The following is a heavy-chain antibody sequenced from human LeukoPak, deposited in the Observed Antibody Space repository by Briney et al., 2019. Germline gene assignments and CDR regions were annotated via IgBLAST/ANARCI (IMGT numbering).Heavy chain of an antibody. CDR2: TYYRSKWYN. Sequence: PSRTLSLTCAIPGDSVSSNSAAWNWIRHSPSRGLEWLGRTYYRSKWYNDYAVSVKSRITINPDTSKNQFSLQLNSVTPEDTAVYYCARGREYNWNDIGFDYWGQGTLVTVSS. CDR3: ARGREYNWNDIGFDY. J-gene: IGHJ4*02. CDR1: GDSVSSNSAA. V-gene: IGHV6-1*01. D-gene: IGHD1-20*01.